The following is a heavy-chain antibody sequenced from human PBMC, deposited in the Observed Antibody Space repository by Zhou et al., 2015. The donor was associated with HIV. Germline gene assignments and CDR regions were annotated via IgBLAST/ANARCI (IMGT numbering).Heavy chain of an antibody. Sequence: QVQLVQSGAEVKKPGSSVKVSCKTSGDTFNNFAFTWVRQAPGQGLDWMGTVIPLFNTANYAQRFQGRVTITADKSTSTAYMELSSLRSEDTAVYYCARLPGRGLESRDYYYYGMDVWGQGTTVTVSS. CDR3: ARLPGRGLESRDYYYYGMDV. CDR2: VIPLFNTA. J-gene: IGHJ6*02. V-gene: IGHV1-69*06. CDR1: GDTFNNFA. D-gene: IGHD1-1*01.